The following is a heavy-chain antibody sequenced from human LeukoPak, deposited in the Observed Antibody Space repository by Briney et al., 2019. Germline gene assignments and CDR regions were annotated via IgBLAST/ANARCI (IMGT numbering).Heavy chain of an antibody. V-gene: IGHV4-39*01. CDR2: VYYSGST. CDR1: GGSIRGSSDY. Sequence: PSETLSLTCIVSGGSIRGSSDYWGWIRQSPGKGLEWIGSVYYSGSTYYNPSLKSRVSISVDTSKNQFHVRLTSVTAADTAVYYCARNESVLGTTGLNDFFDDWGQGTLVTVSS. D-gene: IGHD1-26*01. CDR3: ARNESVLGTTGLNDFFDD. J-gene: IGHJ4*02.